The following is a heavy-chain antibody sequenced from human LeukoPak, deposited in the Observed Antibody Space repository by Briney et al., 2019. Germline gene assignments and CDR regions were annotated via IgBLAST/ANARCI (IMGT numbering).Heavy chain of an antibody. CDR2: IYTSGST. Sequence: SETLSLTCSVSGGSISTYSWSWIRQPAGKGLEWIGRIYTSGSTNYNPSLKSRVTMSVDTSKNQFSPKLTSVTAADTAVYYCARKAIYCSTTSCPYDAFDIWGQGTMVTVSS. CDR3: ARKAIYCSTTSCPYDAFDI. V-gene: IGHV4-4*07. J-gene: IGHJ3*02. D-gene: IGHD2-2*01. CDR1: GGSISTYS.